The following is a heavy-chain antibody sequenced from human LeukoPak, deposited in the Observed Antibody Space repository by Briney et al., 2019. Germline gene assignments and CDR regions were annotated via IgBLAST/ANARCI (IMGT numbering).Heavy chain of an antibody. Sequence: GASVKVSCKASGYTFISYGISWVRQAPGQGLEWMGWISAYNGDTNYAQKLQGRVTMTTDTSTSTVYMELRSLRSDDTAVYYCARDHPGTAMVPYFDYWGQGTLVTVSS. CDR2: ISAYNGDT. J-gene: IGHJ4*02. V-gene: IGHV1-18*01. CDR3: ARDHPGTAMVPYFDY. D-gene: IGHD5-18*01. CDR1: GYTFISYG.